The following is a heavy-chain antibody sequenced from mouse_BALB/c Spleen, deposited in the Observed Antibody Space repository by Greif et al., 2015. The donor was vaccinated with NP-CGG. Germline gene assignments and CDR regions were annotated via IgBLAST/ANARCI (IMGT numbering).Heavy chain of an antibody. J-gene: IGHJ2*01. CDR1: GFTFSDYY. V-gene: IGHV5-4*02. Sequence: EVQLQQSGGGLVKPGGSLKLSCAASGFTFSDYYMYWVRQTPEKRLEWVATISDGGSYTYYPDSVKGRFTISRDNAKNNLYLQMSSLKSEDTAMYYCARDGVTGTGFDYWGQGTTLTVSS. CDR2: ISDGGSYT. D-gene: IGHD4-1*01. CDR3: ARDGVTGTGFDY.